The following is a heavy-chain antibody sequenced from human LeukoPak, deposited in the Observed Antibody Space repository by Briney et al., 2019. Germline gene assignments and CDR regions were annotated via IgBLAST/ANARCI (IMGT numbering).Heavy chain of an antibody. J-gene: IGHJ4*02. Sequence: ASVKVSCTASGYTFTSYYMHWVRQAPGQGLQWMGLINPSGGSTSYAQKFQGRVTMTRDTSTSTVFMELSSLTSEDTAVYYCARTFSIASAGRNDYWGQGTLVTVSP. CDR2: INPSGGST. V-gene: IGHV1-46*01. D-gene: IGHD6-13*01. CDR1: GYTFTSYY. CDR3: ARTFSIASAGRNDY.